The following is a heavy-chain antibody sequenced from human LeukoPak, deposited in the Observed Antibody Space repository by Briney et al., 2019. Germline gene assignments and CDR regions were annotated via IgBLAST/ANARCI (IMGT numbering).Heavy chain of an antibody. CDR3: ARDSGTTGEVKFDP. J-gene: IGHJ5*02. V-gene: IGHV4-4*07. CDR2: IYVSGST. D-gene: IGHD1-7*01. Sequence: SETLSLTCSVSDDSITMYYWTWIRQPAGKGLEWIGRIYVSGSTTYNPSLESRVTMSLDTSKNQISLKVSSVTAADTAVYYCARDSGTTGEVKFDPWGQGTLVTVSS. CDR1: DDSITMYY.